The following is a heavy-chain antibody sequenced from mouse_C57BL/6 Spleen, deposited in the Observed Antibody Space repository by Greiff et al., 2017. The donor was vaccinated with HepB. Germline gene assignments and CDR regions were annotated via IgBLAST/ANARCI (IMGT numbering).Heavy chain of an antibody. CDR2: IDPSDSYT. CDR1: GYTFTSYW. D-gene: IGHD1-1*01. V-gene: IGHV1-69*01. CDR3: ARGGSSPYAMDY. Sequence: QVQLQQSGAELVMPGASVKLSCKASGYTFTSYWMHWVKQRPGQGLEWIGEIDPSDSYTNYNQKFKGKSTLTVDKSSSTAYMQLSSLTSEDSAVYYCARGGSSPYAMDYWGQGTSVTVSS. J-gene: IGHJ4*01.